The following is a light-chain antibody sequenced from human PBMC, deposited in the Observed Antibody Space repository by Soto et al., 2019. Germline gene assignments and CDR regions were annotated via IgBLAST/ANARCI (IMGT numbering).Light chain of an antibody. CDR2: GLT. Sequence: QSALTQPASVSGSRGQSITISCTGTSSDIGAYNYVSWYQQHPGKAPKLLIYGLTNRPSGVSNRFSGSKSGNTASLTISGLQAEDDADYYCSSYTTSLTLVFGGGTKLTVL. V-gene: IGLV2-14*01. CDR3: SSYTTSLTLV. J-gene: IGLJ3*02. CDR1: SSDIGAYNY.